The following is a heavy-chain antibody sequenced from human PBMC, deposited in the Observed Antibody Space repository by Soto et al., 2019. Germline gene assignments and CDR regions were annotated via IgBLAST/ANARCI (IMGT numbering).Heavy chain of an antibody. Sequence: GGSLRLSCAASGFTFSSYAMSWVRQAPGKGLEWVSAISGSGGSTYYADSVKGRFTISRDNSKNTLYLQMISLRAEDTAVYYCAKAPRYYGDYLFSDYWGQGTLVTVSS. D-gene: IGHD4-17*01. CDR3: AKAPRYYGDYLFSDY. CDR1: GFTFSSYA. J-gene: IGHJ4*02. CDR2: ISGSGGST. V-gene: IGHV3-23*01.